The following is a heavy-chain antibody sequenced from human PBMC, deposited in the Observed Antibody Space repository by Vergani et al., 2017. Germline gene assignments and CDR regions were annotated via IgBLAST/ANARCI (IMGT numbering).Heavy chain of an antibody. CDR3: GKDHSESYTTYYSFWSGPEFYS. V-gene: IGHV3-33*03. D-gene: IGHD3-3*01. CDR1: GFTFSDYN. J-gene: IGHJ4*02. CDR2: IWYDGATR. Sequence: QVRLVESGGGVVQTGGSLRLSCEASGFTFSDYNMHWVRQAPGKGLEWVAVIWYDGATRYMADAVKGRFTISRDNSKNTVNLQMNRLRADDTAVYFCGKDHSESYTTYYSFWSGPEFYSRAQGTLVTVAA.